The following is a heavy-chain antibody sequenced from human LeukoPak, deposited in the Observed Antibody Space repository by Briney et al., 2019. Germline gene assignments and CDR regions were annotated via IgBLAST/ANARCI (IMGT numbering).Heavy chain of an antibody. Sequence: GASVKVSCKASGYTFTSYYMHWVRQAPGQGLEWMGIINPSGGSTSYAQKFQGRVTMTRDKSTSTVYMELSRLRSEDTAVYYCARVSEETGSGYWGQGTLVTVSS. J-gene: IGHJ4*02. CDR1: GYTFTSYY. CDR2: INPSGGST. CDR3: ARVSEETGSGY. D-gene: IGHD3-10*01. V-gene: IGHV1-46*01.